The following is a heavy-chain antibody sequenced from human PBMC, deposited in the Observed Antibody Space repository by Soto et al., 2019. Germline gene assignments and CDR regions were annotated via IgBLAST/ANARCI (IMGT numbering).Heavy chain of an antibody. V-gene: IGHV4-39*01. CDR3: ARHDRVAAPID. D-gene: IGHD2-15*01. CDR1: GDSINSSSYD. J-gene: IGHJ4*02. Sequence: QLQLQESGPGLVKPSETLSLTCAVSGDSINSSSYDWGWIRQPPGKGLEWIGSMFYGGSTFYNPSIRSRVTVSVDKSKSQLSLRLTSMTAADTAFYYCARHDRVAAPIDCGQGILVTVSS. CDR2: MFYGGST.